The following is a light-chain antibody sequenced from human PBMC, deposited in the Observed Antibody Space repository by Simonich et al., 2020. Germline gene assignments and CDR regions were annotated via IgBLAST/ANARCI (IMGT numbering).Light chain of an antibody. CDR1: SSDVGSYNL. Sequence: QSALTQPASVSGSPGQSITISCTGTSSDVGSYNLVSWYQQHPGKSPKLMIYEGSNRPSGVSNRFSGSKSGTTASLTISGLQAEDEADYYCCSYAGSSTFVVFGGGTKLTVL. CDR3: CSYAGSSTFVV. V-gene: IGLV2-23*03. J-gene: IGLJ2*01. CDR2: EGS.